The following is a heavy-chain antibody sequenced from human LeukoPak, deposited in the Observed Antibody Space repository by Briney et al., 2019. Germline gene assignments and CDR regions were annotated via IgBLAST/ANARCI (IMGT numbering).Heavy chain of an antibody. CDR2: IYYSGPT. J-gene: IGHJ5*01. V-gene: IGHV4-59*01. CDR3: AKGRRLFGKAAFES. D-gene: IGHD3-10*01. CDR1: GGSFSSYY. Sequence: PSETLSLTCTISGGSFSSYYWNWIRQSSEKGLEWIGYIYYSGPTKYNPSLQSRVTISVDTSNKQFSLRLHSVTAADTAVYYCAKGRRLFGKAAFESWGQGTLVTGPS.